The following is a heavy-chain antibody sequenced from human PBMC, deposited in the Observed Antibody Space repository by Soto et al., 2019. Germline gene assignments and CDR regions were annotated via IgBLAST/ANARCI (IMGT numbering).Heavy chain of an antibody. J-gene: IGHJ6*02. CDR3: VSSVAVRPGRGDYHVLDV. V-gene: IGHV1-2*06. D-gene: IGHD6-6*01. CDR2: INTKNGGS. CDR1: GYPFTAYY. Sequence: GASVKVSCKASGYPFTAYYVHWVRQAPGQGLEWVGRINTKNGGSDFAQKFQGRVTMTRDSSITTAYMDLNRLTSDDTAVYYCVSSVAVRPGRGDYHVLDVWGQGTTVTVSS.